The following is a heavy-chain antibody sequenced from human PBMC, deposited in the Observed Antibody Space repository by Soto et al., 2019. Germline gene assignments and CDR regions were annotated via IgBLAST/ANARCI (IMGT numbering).Heavy chain of an antibody. CDR1: GYSFISYW. D-gene: IGHD2-2*01. J-gene: IGHJ6*02. CDR3: TRHTSERYRMDV. CDR2: IYPYDSVT. V-gene: IGHV5-51*01. Sequence: GESLKISCHGSGYSFISYWIGWVRQMPGKGLEFMGIIYPYDSVTRYSPSFQGQVTISADKSIKTAYLQWSSLKASDTALYYCTRHTSERYRMDVWGQGTKVTVYS.